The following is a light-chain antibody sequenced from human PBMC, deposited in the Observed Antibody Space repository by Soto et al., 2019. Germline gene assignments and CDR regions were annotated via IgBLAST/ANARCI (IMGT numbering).Light chain of an antibody. Sequence: AIQMTQSPSSLSASVGDRVTITCRASQGIRNDLGWYQQKPGKAPKLLIYAASSLQSGVPSRFSGSGSDTDVTLTISSLQPEDFATYYCLQDDNYPLTFGGGTKVEIK. J-gene: IGKJ4*01. CDR3: LQDDNYPLT. CDR2: AAS. CDR1: QGIRND. V-gene: IGKV1-6*01.